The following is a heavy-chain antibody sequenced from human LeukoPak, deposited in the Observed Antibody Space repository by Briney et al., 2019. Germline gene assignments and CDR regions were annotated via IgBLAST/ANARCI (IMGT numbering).Heavy chain of an antibody. V-gene: IGHV3-30*18. J-gene: IGHJ4*02. CDR2: ISYDGSNK. D-gene: IGHD3-9*01. CDR3: AKHDILTGYYPDW. CDR1: GMTFKNYW. Sequence: GGSLRLSCAVSGMTFKNYWMSWFRQTPGKGLEWVAVISYDGSNKYYADSVKGRFTISRDNSRDTLYLQMKSLRAADSAIYYCAKHDILTGYYPDWWGQGTQVTVSS.